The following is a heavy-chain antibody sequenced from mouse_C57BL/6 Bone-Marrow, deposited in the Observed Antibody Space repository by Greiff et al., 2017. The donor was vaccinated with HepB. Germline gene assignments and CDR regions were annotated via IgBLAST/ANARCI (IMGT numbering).Heavy chain of an antibody. Sequence: EVKVVESGPVLVKPGASVKMSCKASGYTFTDYYMNWVKQSHGKSLEWIGVINPYNGGTSYNQKFKGKATLTVDKSSSTAYMELNSLTSEDSAVYYCARWRWLLEAMDYWGQGTSVTVSS. D-gene: IGHD2-3*01. J-gene: IGHJ4*01. V-gene: IGHV1-19*01. CDR1: GYTFTDYY. CDR2: INPYNGGT. CDR3: ARWRWLLEAMDY.